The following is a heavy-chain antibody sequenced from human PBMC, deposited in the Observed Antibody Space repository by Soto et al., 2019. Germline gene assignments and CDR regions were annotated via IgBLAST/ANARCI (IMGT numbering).Heavy chain of an antibody. D-gene: IGHD6-13*01. J-gene: IGHJ5*02. CDR3: ARGPPNVDSSSWYWFDP. Sequence: LSLTCAVYGGSFSGYYWSWIRQPPGKGLEWIGEINHSGSTNYNPSLKSRVTISVDTSKNQFSLKLSSVTAADTAVYYCARGPPNVDSSSWYWFDPWGQGTLVTVSS. CDR2: INHSGST. CDR1: GGSFSGYY. V-gene: IGHV4-34*01.